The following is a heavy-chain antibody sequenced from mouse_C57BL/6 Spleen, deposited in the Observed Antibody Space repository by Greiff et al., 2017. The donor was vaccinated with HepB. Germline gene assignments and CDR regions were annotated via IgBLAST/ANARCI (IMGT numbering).Heavy chain of an antibody. CDR2: IDPENGDT. CDR3: TTGGTVVRYYFDY. D-gene: IGHD1-1*01. CDR1: GFNIKDDY. Sequence: EVQLQQSGAELVRPGASVKLSCTASGFNIKDDYMHWVKQRPEQGLEWIGWIDPENGDTEYASKFQGKATITADTSSNTAYLQLSSLTSEDTAVYYCTTGGTVVRYYFDYWGQGTTLTVSS. V-gene: IGHV14-4*01. J-gene: IGHJ2*01.